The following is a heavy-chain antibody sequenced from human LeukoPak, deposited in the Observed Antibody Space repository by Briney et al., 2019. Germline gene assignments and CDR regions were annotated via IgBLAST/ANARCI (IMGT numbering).Heavy chain of an antibody. J-gene: IGHJ6*02. Sequence: GESLKISCKGSGYTFASYWIGWVRQMPGKGLEWMGFIYPSDSNTRYSPSFQGQVTISADKSISTAFLQWSSLKASDTAMYYCATTYYFDSTFMDVWGQGTTVTVSS. V-gene: IGHV5-51*01. CDR2: IYPSDSNT. CDR3: ATTYYFDSTFMDV. CDR1: GYTFASYW. D-gene: IGHD3-22*01.